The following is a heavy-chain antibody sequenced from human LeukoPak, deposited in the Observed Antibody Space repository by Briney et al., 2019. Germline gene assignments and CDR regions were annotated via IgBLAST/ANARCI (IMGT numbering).Heavy chain of an antibody. D-gene: IGHD5-18*01. Sequence: PSETLSLTCTVSGGSISSHYWNWVRQPPGKGLEWIGYVLDNVRAKDNPSLNSRFTLSADTSKNQFSLRLTSVTAADTAVYYCATIKRGNIFGFFDFWGQGILVTVSS. J-gene: IGHJ4*02. V-gene: IGHV4-59*11. CDR2: VLDNVRA. CDR3: ATIKRGNIFGFFDF. CDR1: GGSISSHY.